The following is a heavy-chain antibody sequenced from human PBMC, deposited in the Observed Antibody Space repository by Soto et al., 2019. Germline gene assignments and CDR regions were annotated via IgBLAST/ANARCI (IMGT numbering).Heavy chain of an antibody. CDR2: IIPIFGTA. D-gene: IGHD2-21*02. V-gene: IGHV1-69*12. J-gene: IGHJ4*02. Sequence: QVQLVQSGAEVKKPGSSVKVSCKASGGTFSSYAISWVRQAPGQGLEWMGGIIPIFGTANYAQKFQGRVTITADESPSRACMELSGLGSEDTAVYYCARHQGYCGGDCYSDYWGQGTLVTVSS. CDR3: ARHQGYCGGDCYSDY. CDR1: GGTFSSYA.